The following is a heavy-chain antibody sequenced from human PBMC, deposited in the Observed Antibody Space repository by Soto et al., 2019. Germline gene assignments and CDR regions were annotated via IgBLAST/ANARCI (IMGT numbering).Heavy chain of an antibody. CDR2: IYYSGST. D-gene: IGHD1-26*01. CDR1: GGSISSGGYY. V-gene: IGHV4-31*03. J-gene: IGHJ4*02. Sequence: QVQLQESGPGLVKPSQTLSLTCTVSGGSISSGGYYWSWIRQHPGKGLECIGYIYYSGSTYYNPSLKSRVNVSVDTCKNKFSLKLSSVPAADTAVYYCARVGVGATSSPRFFDYWGQGTRVSVSS. CDR3: ARVGVGATSSPRFFDY.